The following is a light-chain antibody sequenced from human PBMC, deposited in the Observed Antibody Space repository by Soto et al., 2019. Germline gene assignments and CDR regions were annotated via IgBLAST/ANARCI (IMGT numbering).Light chain of an antibody. CDR2: DAS. CDR1: QGISTY. J-gene: IGKJ1*01. CDR3: QQLNSYPWT. V-gene: IGKV1-9*01. Sequence: DIQLTQSPSFLYASVGDRVTITCRASQGISTYLAWYQQRPGKAPKLLIYDASTLQSGVPSRFSGSRSGTEFTLTISSLQPEDLATYYCQQLNSYPWTFGQGTKVEIK.